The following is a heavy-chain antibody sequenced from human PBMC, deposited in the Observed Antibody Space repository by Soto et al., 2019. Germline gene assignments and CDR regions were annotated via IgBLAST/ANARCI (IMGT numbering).Heavy chain of an antibody. Sequence: GGSLRLSCAASGFTFSRYAMRWVRQAPGKGLEWVSAISGSGGSTYYADSVKGRFTISRDNSKNTLYLQMNSLRAEDTAVYYCAKAEQYCTYGVCYGVSIYYMAVWGKGTTVTVSS. CDR1: GFTFSRYA. CDR3: AKAEQYCTYGVCYGVSIYYMAV. J-gene: IGHJ6*03. V-gene: IGHV3-23*01. D-gene: IGHD2-8*01. CDR2: ISGSGGST.